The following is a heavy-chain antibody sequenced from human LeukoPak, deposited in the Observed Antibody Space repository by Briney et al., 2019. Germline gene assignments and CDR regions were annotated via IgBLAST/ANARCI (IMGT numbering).Heavy chain of an antibody. CDR1: GGSISSYY. V-gene: IGHV4-59*01. CDR3: ASALIPYYFDY. J-gene: IGHJ4*02. Sequence: EASETLSLTCTVSGGSISSYYWSWIRQPPGKGLEWIGYIYYSGSTNYNPSLKSRVTISVDTSKNQLSLKLSSVTAADTAVYYCASALIPYYFDYWGQGTLVTVSS. CDR2: IYYSGST.